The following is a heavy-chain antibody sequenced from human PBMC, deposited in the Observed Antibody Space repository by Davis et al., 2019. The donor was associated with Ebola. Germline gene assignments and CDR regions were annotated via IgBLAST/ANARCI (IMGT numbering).Heavy chain of an antibody. CDR2: IYYSGIT. Sequence: PSETLSLTCTVSGGSISSNSYYWGWIRQPPGKGLEWIGSIYYSGITYYNPSLKSRVTISVDTSKNQFSLKLSSVTAADTAVYYCASCYDFWSGYPRWFDPWGQGTLVTVSS. CDR3: ASCYDFWSGYPRWFDP. J-gene: IGHJ5*02. CDR1: GGSISSNSYY. V-gene: IGHV4-39*07. D-gene: IGHD3-3*01.